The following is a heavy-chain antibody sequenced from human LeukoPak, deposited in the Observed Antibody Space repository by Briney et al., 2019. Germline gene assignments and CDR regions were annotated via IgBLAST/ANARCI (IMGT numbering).Heavy chain of an antibody. J-gene: IGHJ4*02. CDR3: ARLSMIVFDY. V-gene: IGHV4-39*01. CDR1: GGSIRSSYYY. D-gene: IGHD3-22*01. CDR2: IYDSGST. Sequence: SETLSLTCTVSGGSIRSSYYYWGWIRQPPGKGLEWIGSIYDSGSTYYNPSLKSRVTISVDTSKNQFSLELNSVTAADTAVYYCARLSMIVFDYWGQGTLVTVSS.